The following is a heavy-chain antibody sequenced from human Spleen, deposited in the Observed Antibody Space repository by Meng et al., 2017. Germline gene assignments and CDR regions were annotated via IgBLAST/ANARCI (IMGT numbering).Heavy chain of an antibody. CDR1: GGSISNYY. CDR2: MYTSGNV. V-gene: IGHV4-4*07. CDR3: AGGTGYFIAGI. Sequence: ESLKISCNVSGGSISNYYWSWIRQPAGKGLEWIGRMYTSGNVNYNPSLRSRVTMPVDMSKKHVSLSLRSVPAADTAVYYCAGGTGYFIAGIWGQGVQVTVSS. J-gene: IGHJ4*02. D-gene: IGHD3/OR15-3a*01.